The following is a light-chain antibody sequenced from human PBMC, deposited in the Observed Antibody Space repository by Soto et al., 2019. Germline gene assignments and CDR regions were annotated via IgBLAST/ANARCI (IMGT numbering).Light chain of an antibody. V-gene: IGKV3-11*01. J-gene: IGKJ1*01. CDR1: QRVSSS. CDR3: QQRSNLLWT. CDR2: DTS. Sequence: EIVLTQSPATLSLSPGERATLSCRASQRVSSSLAWYQQKPGQAPRLLLYDTSNRATGIPARFSGSGSGTDFTLTISSLEPEDFAVYYCQQRSNLLWTFGQGTKVESK.